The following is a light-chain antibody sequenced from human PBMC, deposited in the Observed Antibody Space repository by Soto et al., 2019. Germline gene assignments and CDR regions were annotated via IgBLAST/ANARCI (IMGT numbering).Light chain of an antibody. CDR1: SGHSNYA. Sequence: QSVLTQSPSASASLGASVKLTCTLSSGHSNYAIAWHQQQSEKGPRYVMKVNSGGSHIKGDGIPDRFSGSSSGAERYLFISSLQYEDEADYYCQTWGTGSAIVVFGGGTQLTVL. J-gene: IGLJ7*01. CDR3: QTWGTGSAIVV. V-gene: IGLV4-69*01. CDR2: VNSGGSH.